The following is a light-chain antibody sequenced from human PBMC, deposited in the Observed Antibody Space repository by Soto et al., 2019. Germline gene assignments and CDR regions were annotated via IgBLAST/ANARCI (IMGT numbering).Light chain of an antibody. CDR2: EGG. V-gene: IGLV2-14*02. J-gene: IGLJ1*01. Sequence: QSALTQPASVSGSPGQSITISCTGTSSDVGNYNLVSWYQQYPGKAPKLMIYEGGKRPSGVSNRFSGSKSGNTASLTISGLQAEDEADYYCSSHTLSSALQVFGTGTKLTVL. CDR3: SSHTLSSALQV. CDR1: SSDVGNYNL.